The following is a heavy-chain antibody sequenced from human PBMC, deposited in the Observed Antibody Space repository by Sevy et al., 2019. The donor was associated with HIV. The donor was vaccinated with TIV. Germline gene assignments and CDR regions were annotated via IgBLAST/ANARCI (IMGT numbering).Heavy chain of an antibody. CDR2: ISSGNSYI. V-gene: IGHV3-21*01. J-gene: IGHJ4*02. D-gene: IGHD6-19*01. CDR3: ASGSGAVVAGNYFDY. Sequence: GGSLRLSCGASGFTFSRYSMNWVRQAPGKGLEWVSSISSGNSYIYYADSVKGRFTISRDNAKNSLYRHMNSLRAEDTAVYYCASGSGAVVAGNYFDYWGQGILVTVSS. CDR1: GFTFSRYS.